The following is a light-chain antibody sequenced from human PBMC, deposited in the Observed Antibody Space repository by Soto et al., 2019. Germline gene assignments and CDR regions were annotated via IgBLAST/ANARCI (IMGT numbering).Light chain of an antibody. CDR3: QKRSNWPPIT. CDR2: GAS. J-gene: IGKJ5*01. V-gene: IGKV3D-20*02. CDR1: QSVSSSY. Sequence: PGERATLSCRASQSVSSSYLAWYQQKPGQAPRLLIYGASSRATGTPDRFSGSGSGTDFTLTISRLEPEDFAVYYCQKRSNWPPITVGQGTRLEIK.